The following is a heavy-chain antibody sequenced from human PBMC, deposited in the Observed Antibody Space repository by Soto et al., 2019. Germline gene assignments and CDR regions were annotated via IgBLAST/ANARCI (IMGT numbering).Heavy chain of an antibody. V-gene: IGHV4-4*07. J-gene: IGHJ4*02. CDR1: GGSISSYY. CDR2: IDTSGST. D-gene: IGHD4-17*01. CDR3: ARDFLPPNYGNYAGLFY. Sequence: PSESLSLTCTVSGGSISSYYWSWIRQPTGKGLEWIGRIDTSGSTNYNPSLKSRGTMTLDTSKSNFSLQLISVTGADTAVYYCARDFLPPNYGNYAGLFYWGQGTLVTVSS.